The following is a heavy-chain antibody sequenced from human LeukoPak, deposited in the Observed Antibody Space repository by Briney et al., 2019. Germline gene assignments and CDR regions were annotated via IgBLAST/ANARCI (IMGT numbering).Heavy chain of an antibody. Sequence: PGGSLRLSCAASGFTFSCYEMNWVRQAPGKGLEWVSYISSSGSTIYYADSVKGRFTISRDNAKNSLYLQMNSLRAEDTAVYYCTRAWIQLWFGGYYYGMDVWGQGTTVTVSS. CDR1: GFTFSCYE. V-gene: IGHV3-48*03. D-gene: IGHD5-18*01. CDR2: ISSSGSTI. CDR3: TRAWIQLWFGGYYYGMDV. J-gene: IGHJ6*02.